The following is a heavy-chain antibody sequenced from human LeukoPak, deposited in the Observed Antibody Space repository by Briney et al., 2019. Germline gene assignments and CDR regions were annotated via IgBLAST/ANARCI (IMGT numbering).Heavy chain of an antibody. CDR1: GGTFSSYA. CDR3: ARGLVKAPMDV. Sequence: SVKVSCKASGGTFSSYAISWVRQAPGQGLEWMGRIIPILGIANYAQKFQGRVTITADKPTSTAHMELSSLRSEDTAVYYCARGLVKAPMDVWGQGTTVTVSS. J-gene: IGHJ6*02. V-gene: IGHV1-69*04. CDR2: IIPILGIA.